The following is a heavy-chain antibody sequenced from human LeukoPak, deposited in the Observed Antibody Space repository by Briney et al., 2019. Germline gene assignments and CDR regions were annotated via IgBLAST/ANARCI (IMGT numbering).Heavy chain of an antibody. J-gene: IGHJ4*02. CDR2: ASGSGAST. V-gene: IGHV3-23*01. CDR3: AKIQQNEYSGTDY. Sequence: GGPLRLSCAASRFTFNSHAMSWVRQAPGKGLEWGSTASGSGASTYYADSVKGRFTISRDNSKNTLYLQMNSLRAEDTAVYYCAKIQQNEYSGTDYWGQGTLVTVSS. CDR1: RFTFNSHA. D-gene: IGHD1-26*01.